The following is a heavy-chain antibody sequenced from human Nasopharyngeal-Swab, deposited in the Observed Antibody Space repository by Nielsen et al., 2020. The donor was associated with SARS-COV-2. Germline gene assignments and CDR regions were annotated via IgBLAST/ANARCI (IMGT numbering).Heavy chain of an antibody. CDR3: AKCPYCSSTSCYTCYYYGMDV. V-gene: IGHV3-23*01. J-gene: IGHJ6*02. D-gene: IGHD2-2*02. CDR2: ISGSGGST. CDR1: GFTFSSYA. Sequence: GESLKISCAASGFTFSSYAMSWVRRAPGKGLEWVSAISGSGGSTYYADSVKGRFTISRDNSKNTLYLQMNSLRAEDTAVYYCAKCPYCSSTSCYTCYYYGMDVWGQGTTVTVSS.